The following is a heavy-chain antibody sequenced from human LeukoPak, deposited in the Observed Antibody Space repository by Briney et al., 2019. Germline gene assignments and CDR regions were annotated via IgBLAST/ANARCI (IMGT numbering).Heavy chain of an antibody. CDR2: IFYSGST. CDR3: TRGKRLDY. J-gene: IGHJ4*02. CDR1: GDSMSNYF. Sequence: NPSETLSLTCTVSGDSMSNYFWSWIRQPPGKGLEWIGYIFYSGSTNYSPSLKSRVTISVDTSKNQFSLKVSSVTAADTAVYYCTRGKRLDYWGQGTLVTVSS. V-gene: IGHV4-59*01.